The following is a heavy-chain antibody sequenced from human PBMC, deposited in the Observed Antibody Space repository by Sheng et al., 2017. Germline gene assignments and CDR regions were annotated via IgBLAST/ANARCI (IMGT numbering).Heavy chain of an antibody. CDR2: ISGSGGST. J-gene: IGHJ4*02. V-gene: IGHV3-23*04. Sequence: EVQLVESGGGLVQPGGSLRLSCAASGFTFSSYAMSWVRQAPGKGLEWVSAISGSGGSTYYADSVKGRFTISRDNSKNTLYLQMNSLRAEDTAVYYCAKQYKNDFGSGYNGDYWGQGTRGHRLL. CDR1: GFTFSSYA. D-gene: IGHD3-3*01. CDR3: AKQYKNDFGSGYNGDY.